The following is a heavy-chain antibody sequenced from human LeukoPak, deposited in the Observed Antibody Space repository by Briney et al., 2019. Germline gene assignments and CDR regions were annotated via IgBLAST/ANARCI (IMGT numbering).Heavy chain of an antibody. D-gene: IGHD3-10*01. Sequence: PGGSLRLSCAASGFTFSDYYMSWIRQAPGKGLEWVSYISSSGSTIYYADSVKGRFTISRDNAKNSLYLQMNSLRVEDTAVYYCARVDYYGSGSYPDAFDIWGQGTMVTVPS. V-gene: IGHV3-11*01. CDR3: ARVDYYGSGSYPDAFDI. CDR2: ISSSGSTI. CDR1: GFTFSDYY. J-gene: IGHJ3*02.